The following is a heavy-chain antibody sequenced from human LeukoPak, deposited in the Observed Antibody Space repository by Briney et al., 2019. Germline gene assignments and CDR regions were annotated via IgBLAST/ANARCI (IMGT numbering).Heavy chain of an antibody. J-gene: IGHJ5*02. V-gene: IGHV3-48*01. Sequence: PGGSLRLSCAASGFAFSGYSLTWVRQAPGKGLEWVSFISSRSSTIGYADSVRGQFTISRDNAKNSLYLQMNSLRAEETAVYYFERRAVIKSMVWFDPWGQGTLVTVSS. CDR2: ISSRSSTI. CDR1: GFAFSGYS. D-gene: IGHD2-21*01. CDR3: ERRAVIKSMVWFDP.